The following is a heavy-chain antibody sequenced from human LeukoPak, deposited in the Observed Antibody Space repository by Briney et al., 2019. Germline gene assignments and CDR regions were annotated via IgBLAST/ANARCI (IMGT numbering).Heavy chain of an antibody. V-gene: IGHV3-53*01. D-gene: IGHD3-3*02. CDR2: LYSGSST. CDR3: ARVGDHFHWYLDR. CDR1: GCTVSTNY. Sequence: GGSLRLSCAASGCTVSTNYMNWVRQAPGKGLEWVSLLYSGSSTYYADSVEGRFIISSDSSKNTLSLQMNDLRSEDTAVYYCARVGDHFHWYLDRWGRGTMVTVSS. J-gene: IGHJ2*01.